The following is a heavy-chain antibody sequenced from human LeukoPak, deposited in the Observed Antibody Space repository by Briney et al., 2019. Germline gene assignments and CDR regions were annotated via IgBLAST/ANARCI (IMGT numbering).Heavy chain of an antibody. CDR3: ARGDYSNPKTYPFDI. Sequence: ASVKVSCKASGYTFTSYDINWVRQATGQGLEWMGWMNPNSGNTGYAQKFQGRVTITRNTSISTAYMELSSLRSEDTAVYYCARGDYSNPKTYPFDIWSQGTMVTVSS. D-gene: IGHD4-11*01. CDR2: MNPNSGNT. V-gene: IGHV1-8*03. CDR1: GYTFTSYD. J-gene: IGHJ3*02.